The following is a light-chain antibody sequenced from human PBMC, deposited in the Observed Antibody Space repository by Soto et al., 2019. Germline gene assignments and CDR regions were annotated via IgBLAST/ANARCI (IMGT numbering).Light chain of an antibody. CDR3: SSYSSSSTLV. V-gene: IGLV2-14*01. CDR1: SSDVGGYNY. J-gene: IGLJ2*01. Sequence: ALTLPASVSGSPGQSITISCTGTSSDVGGYNYVSWYQQHPGKAPKLMIYDVSNRPSGVSNRFSGSKSGNTASLTISGLQAEDEADYYCSSYSSSSTLVFGGGTKVTVL. CDR2: DVS.